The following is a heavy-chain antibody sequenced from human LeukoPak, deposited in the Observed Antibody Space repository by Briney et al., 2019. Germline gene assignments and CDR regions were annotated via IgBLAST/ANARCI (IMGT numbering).Heavy chain of an antibody. CDR1: GVSISSYY. J-gene: IGHJ4*02. V-gene: IGHV4-59*01. D-gene: IGHD3-10*01. CDR3: AASREVYYGSGSYLPFDY. CDR2: IYYSGST. Sequence: KPSETLSLTCTVSGVSISSYYWSWIRQPPGKGLGWIGYIYYSGSTNYNPSLKSRVTVSVDTSKNQFSLKLSSVTAADTAVYYCAASREVYYGSGSYLPFDYWGQGTLVTVSS.